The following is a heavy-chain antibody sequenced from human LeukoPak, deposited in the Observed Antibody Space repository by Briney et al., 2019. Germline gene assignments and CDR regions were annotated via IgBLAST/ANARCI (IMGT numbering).Heavy chain of an antibody. CDR1: GGSISSYY. CDR3: ARLIELGYYYYYMDV. J-gene: IGHJ6*03. CDR2: IYTSGST. Sequence: SETLSLTCTVSGGSISSYYWSWIRQPAGKGREWIGRIYTSGSTNYNPSLKSRVTISVDTSKNQFSLKLSSVTAADTAVYYCARLIELGYYYYYMDVWGKGTTVTVSS. V-gene: IGHV4-4*07. D-gene: IGHD3-16*01.